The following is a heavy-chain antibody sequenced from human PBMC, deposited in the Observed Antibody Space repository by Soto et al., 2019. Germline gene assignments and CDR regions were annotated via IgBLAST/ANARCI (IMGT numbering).Heavy chain of an antibody. CDR3: ARDSEGIAVAGAFDY. J-gene: IGHJ4*02. D-gene: IGHD6-19*01. Sequence: QVQLQESGPGLVKPSQTLSLTCTVSGGSISSGGYYWSWIRQHPGKGLEWIGYIYYSGSTYYNPSLKSRVTISVDTSKNQFSLKLSSVTAADTAVYYCARDSEGIAVAGAFDYWGQGTLVTVSS. V-gene: IGHV4-31*03. CDR2: IYYSGST. CDR1: GGSISSGGYY.